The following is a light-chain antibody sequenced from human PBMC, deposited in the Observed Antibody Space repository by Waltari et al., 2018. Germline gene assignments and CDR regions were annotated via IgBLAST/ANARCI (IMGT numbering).Light chain of an antibody. V-gene: IGKV3-11*01. J-gene: IGKJ2*01. Sequence: EIVLTQSPATLSLSPGQRATLSCRASQSVSTKLAWYQQKPGQAPRLLIYDASNRATGIPARFSGRGSGTDFTLIISSLDPEDFALYYCQQRSNWPPMYTFGQGT. CDR1: QSVSTK. CDR3: QQRSNWPPMYT. CDR2: DAS.